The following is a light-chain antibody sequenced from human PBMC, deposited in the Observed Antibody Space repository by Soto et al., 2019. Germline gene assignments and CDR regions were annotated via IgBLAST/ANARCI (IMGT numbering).Light chain of an antibody. J-gene: IGKJ1*01. CDR2: AAS. CDR1: QSISSY. Sequence: DIQMTQSPSSLSASVGDRVTLTCRASQSISSYLNWYQQKTGKAPKLLIYAASSLKSGVPSRFSGSGSGTGFTLTISSLQPEVFVTYYCQHSYSTPPTFGQGTKVEIK. V-gene: IGKV1-39*01. CDR3: QHSYSTPPT.